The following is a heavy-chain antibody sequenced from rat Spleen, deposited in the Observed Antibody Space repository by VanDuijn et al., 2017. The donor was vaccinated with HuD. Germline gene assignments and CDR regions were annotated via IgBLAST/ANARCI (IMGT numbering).Heavy chain of an antibody. V-gene: IGHV5-29*01. CDR2: ISYDGSST. Sequence: EVQLVESDGGLVQPGRSLKLSCAASGFTFSDYYMAWVRQAPTKGLEWVATISYDGSSTYYRDSVKGRFTISRDNAKSTLYLQMDSLRSEDTATYYCTRGPPFDYWGQGVMVTVSS. J-gene: IGHJ2*01. CDR3: TRGPPFDY. D-gene: IGHD3-1*01. CDR1: GFTFSDYY.